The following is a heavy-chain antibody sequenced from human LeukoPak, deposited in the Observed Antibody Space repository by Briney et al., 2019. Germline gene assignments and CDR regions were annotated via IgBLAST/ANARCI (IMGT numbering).Heavy chain of an antibody. V-gene: IGHV3-23*01. CDR3: AKTPWIGEYYFDY. Sequence: GGSLRLSCAASGFTFSSYAMTWVRQAPGKGLKWVSAISGSSGSTYYADSVKGRFTISRDNSQNTLYLQMNSLRAEDTAVYYCAKTPWIGEYYFDYWGQGTLVTVSS. CDR2: ISGSSGST. CDR1: GFTFSSYA. D-gene: IGHD3-10*01. J-gene: IGHJ4*02.